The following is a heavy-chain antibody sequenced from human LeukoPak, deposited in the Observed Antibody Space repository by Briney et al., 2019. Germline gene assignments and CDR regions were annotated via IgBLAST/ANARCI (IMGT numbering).Heavy chain of an antibody. CDR1: GFTFSGYW. CDR2: IMKDGSTK. J-gene: IGHJ5*02. CDR3: ARKDTAMALTP. D-gene: IGHD5-18*01. Sequence: PGGSLRLSCVASGFTFSGYWMSWVRQAPGKGLEWVVNIMKDGSTKKYVDSVKGRFTISRDNAKNSLYLQMNSLRAEDTAVYYCARKDTAMALTPWGQGTLVTVSS. V-gene: IGHV3-7*01.